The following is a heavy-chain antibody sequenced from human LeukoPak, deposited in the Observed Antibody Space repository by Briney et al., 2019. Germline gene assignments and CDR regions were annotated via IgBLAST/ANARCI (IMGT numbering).Heavy chain of an antibody. CDR2: IYYSGST. CDR1: GFTFSNYW. V-gene: IGHV4-59*08. J-gene: IGHJ4*02. CDR3: ARHLGDYPDY. Sequence: GSLRLSCAASGFTFSNYWISWIRQPPGKGLEWIGYIYYSGSTNYNPSLKSRVTISVDTSKNQFSLKLSSVTAADTAVYYCARHLGDYPDYWGQGTLVTVSS.